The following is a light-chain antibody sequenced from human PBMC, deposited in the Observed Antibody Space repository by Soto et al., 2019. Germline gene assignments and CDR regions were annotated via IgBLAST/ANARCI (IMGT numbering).Light chain of an antibody. V-gene: IGKV1-5*03. CDR1: QSIRSW. Sequence: DIQMTQSPSTLSASVGDRVTITCRASQSIRSWLAWYQQKPGKAPKLLIYMASTLEGGVPARFSGSESGTEFTLTINSLQPDDSGTYYCQQYSDYPYTCGQGTKLEIK. CDR2: MAS. CDR3: QQYSDYPYT. J-gene: IGKJ2*01.